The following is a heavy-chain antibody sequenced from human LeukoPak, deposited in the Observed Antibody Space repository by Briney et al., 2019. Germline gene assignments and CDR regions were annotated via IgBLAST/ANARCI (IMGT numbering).Heavy chain of an antibody. D-gene: IGHD2-2*01. CDR3: AREGVVVPAARH. Sequence: ASVKVSXKASGGTFSSYAISWVRQAPGQGLEWMGGIIPIFGTANYAQKFQGRVTITADESTGTAYMELSSLRSEDTAVYYCAREGVVVPAARHWGQGNLVTVSS. V-gene: IGHV1-69*13. J-gene: IGHJ1*01. CDR1: GGTFSSYA. CDR2: IIPIFGTA.